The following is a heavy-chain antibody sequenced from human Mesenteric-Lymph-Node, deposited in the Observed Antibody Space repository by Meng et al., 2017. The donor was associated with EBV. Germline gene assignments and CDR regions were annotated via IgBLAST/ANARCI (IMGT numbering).Heavy chain of an antibody. V-gene: IGHV4-30-4*01. D-gene: IGHD3-22*01. Sequence: QVQRQELAPGLVKPSQPRSLPSTVSGDSISSTDYYWSWVRQPPGKGLEWIGYIYYSGSRYYNPSLKSRVTISVDTSKNQFSLKLSSVTAADTAVYYCARVTGKIYYDGSGYPEAFDYWGQGTLVTVSS. J-gene: IGHJ4*02. CDR2: IYYSGSR. CDR1: GDSISSTDYY. CDR3: ARVTGKIYYDGSGYPEAFDY.